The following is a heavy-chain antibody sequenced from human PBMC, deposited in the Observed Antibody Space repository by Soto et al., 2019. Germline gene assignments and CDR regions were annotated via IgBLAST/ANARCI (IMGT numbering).Heavy chain of an antibody. V-gene: IGHV1-18*01. J-gene: IGHJ4*02. CDR3: ARDGRNGGYFDY. CDR2: ISVYNGNT. Sequence: GASVKVSCKASGYTFNSYGISWVRQAPGQGLEWMGWISVYNGNTNYAQKVQGRVTMTTDTSTSTAYMELRSLRSDDTAVYYCARDGRNGGYFDYWGQGTGVTVSS. D-gene: IGHD2-8*01. CDR1: GYTFNSYG.